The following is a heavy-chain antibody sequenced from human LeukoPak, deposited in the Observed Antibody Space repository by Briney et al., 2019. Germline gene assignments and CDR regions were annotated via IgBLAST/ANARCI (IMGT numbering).Heavy chain of an antibody. CDR3: ARREWLALDY. CDR2: ISSNGGST. V-gene: IGHV3-64*01. Sequence: GSLRLSCAASGFTFSSYAMHWVRQAPGKRLEYVSAISSNGGSTYYANSVKGRFTISRDNSKNTLYLQMGSLRAEDMAVYYCARREWLALDYWGQGTLVTVSS. J-gene: IGHJ4*02. D-gene: IGHD6-19*01. CDR1: GFTFSSYA.